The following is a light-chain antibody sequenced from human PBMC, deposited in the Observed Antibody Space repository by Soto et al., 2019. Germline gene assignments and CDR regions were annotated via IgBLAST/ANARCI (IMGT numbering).Light chain of an antibody. Sequence: EIVLTQSPATLSLSPGEIATLSCRASQSVSRYLAWYQHKRGKAPRLLIYDASNRATGIPARFSGSGSGTDFTLTIITLEPEDFAFYYCQQRSNWPFTFGHGTKVDIK. CDR3: QQRSNWPFT. J-gene: IGKJ3*01. V-gene: IGKV3-11*01. CDR2: DAS. CDR1: QSVSRY.